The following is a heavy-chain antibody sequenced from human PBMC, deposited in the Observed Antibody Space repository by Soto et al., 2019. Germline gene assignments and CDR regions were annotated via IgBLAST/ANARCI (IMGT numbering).Heavy chain of an antibody. CDR1: GGSISSYY. CDR3: ARGAYYYDSSGYRVLKFDI. D-gene: IGHD3-22*01. Sequence: SETLSLTCTVSGGSISSYYWSWIRQPPGKGLEWIGYIYYSGSTNYNPSLKSRVTISVDTSKNQFSLKLSSVTAADTAVYYCARGAYYYDSSGYRVLKFDIWGQGTMVTVS. J-gene: IGHJ3*02. CDR2: IYYSGST. V-gene: IGHV4-59*01.